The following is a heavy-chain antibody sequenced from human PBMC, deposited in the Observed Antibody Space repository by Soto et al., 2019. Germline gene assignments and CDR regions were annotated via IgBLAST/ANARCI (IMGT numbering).Heavy chain of an antibody. V-gene: IGHV3-33*01. D-gene: IGHD2-15*01. Sequence: GGSLRLSCAASGFTFSSYGMHWVRQAPGKGLEWVAVIWYDGSNKYYADSVKGRFTISRDNSKNTLYLQMNSLRAEDTAVYYCARDIVVVVAASDAFDMWGQGTMVTVSS. J-gene: IGHJ3*02. CDR2: IWYDGSNK. CDR3: ARDIVVVVAASDAFDM. CDR1: GFTFSSYG.